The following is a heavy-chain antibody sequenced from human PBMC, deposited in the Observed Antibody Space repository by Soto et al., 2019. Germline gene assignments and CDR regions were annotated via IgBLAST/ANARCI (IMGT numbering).Heavy chain of an antibody. CDR3: VRQPGGVATPGDDY. J-gene: IGHJ4*02. Sequence: QVQLVQSGAEVKKPGASVKVSCEASGYPFSAFDINWVRQAGGQGLEWMGWMNHDSGDTAFAQRFQDRITMTRSTSISTAYMELSRLTSDDTAVYFCVRQPGGVATPGDDYWGQGTRVTVSS. V-gene: IGHV1-8*01. CDR2: MNHDSGDT. D-gene: IGHD2-15*01. CDR1: GYPFSAFD.